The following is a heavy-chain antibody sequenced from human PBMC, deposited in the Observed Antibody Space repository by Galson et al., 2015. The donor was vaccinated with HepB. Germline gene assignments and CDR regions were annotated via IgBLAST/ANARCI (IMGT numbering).Heavy chain of an antibody. CDR3: ARDGPYSVVVPATTPFDY. D-gene: IGHD2-2*01. Sequence: SVKVSCKASGYTFTSYGISWVRQAPGQGLEWMGWISAYNGNTNYAQKLQGRVTMTTDTSTSTAYMELRSLRSDDTAVYYCARDGPYSVVVPATTPFDYWGQGTLVTVSS. J-gene: IGHJ4*02. V-gene: IGHV1-18*01. CDR1: GYTFTSYG. CDR2: ISAYNGNT.